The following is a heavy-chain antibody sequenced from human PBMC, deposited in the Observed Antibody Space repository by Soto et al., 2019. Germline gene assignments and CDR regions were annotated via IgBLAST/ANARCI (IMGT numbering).Heavy chain of an antibody. Sequence: SETLSLTCAVYGGSFSGYYWSWIRQPPGKGLEWIGEINHSGSTNYNPSLKSRVTISVDTSKNQFSLKLSSVTAADTAVYYCARDSISPTYYYYGMDVWGQAPTVTVSS. CDR2: INHSGST. CDR3: ARDSISPTYYYYGMDV. CDR1: GGSFSGYY. J-gene: IGHJ6*02. V-gene: IGHV4-34*01. D-gene: IGHD3-9*01.